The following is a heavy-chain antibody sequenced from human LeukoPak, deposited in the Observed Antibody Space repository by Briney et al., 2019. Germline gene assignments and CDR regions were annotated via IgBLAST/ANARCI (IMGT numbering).Heavy chain of an antibody. CDR2: INPNSGGT. Sequence: GASVKVSCKASGYTFTGYYMHWVRQAPGQGLELMGWINPNSGGTNYAQKFQGRVTMTRDTSISTAYMELSRLRSDDTAVYYCARDLGAAAGIGFDYWGQGALVTVSS. D-gene: IGHD6-13*01. CDR3: ARDLGAAAGIGFDY. J-gene: IGHJ4*02. V-gene: IGHV1-2*02. CDR1: GYTFTGYY.